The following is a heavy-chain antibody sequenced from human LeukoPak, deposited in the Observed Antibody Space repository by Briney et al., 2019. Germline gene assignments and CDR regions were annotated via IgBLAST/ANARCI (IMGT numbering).Heavy chain of an antibody. D-gene: IGHD3-22*01. CDR3: ARPSTYYYDSSGHGAFDI. Sequence: PSETLSLTCAVYGGSFSNYYWSWIRQPPGKGLEWIGEINHSGSTNYNPSLKSRVTISVDTSKNQFSLNLNSVTAADTAVYYCARPSTYYYDSSGHGAFDIWGQGTMVTVSS. CDR2: INHSGST. CDR1: GGSFSNYY. J-gene: IGHJ3*02. V-gene: IGHV4-34*01.